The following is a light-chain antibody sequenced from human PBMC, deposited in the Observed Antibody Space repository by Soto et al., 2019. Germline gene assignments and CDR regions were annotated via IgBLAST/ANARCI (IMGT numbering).Light chain of an antibody. CDR3: QQRSNWPAT. CDR1: QIVSSY. J-gene: IGKJ5*01. V-gene: IGKV3-11*01. CDR2: DAS. Sequence: EIVLTHSPGTLSLSPVERATLSFMAIQIVSSYLSCHQQKPGQAPRLLIYDASNRATCIPARFSGSGSGTDFTLTISSLEPEDFAVYYCQQRSNWPATLGQGTRMEIK.